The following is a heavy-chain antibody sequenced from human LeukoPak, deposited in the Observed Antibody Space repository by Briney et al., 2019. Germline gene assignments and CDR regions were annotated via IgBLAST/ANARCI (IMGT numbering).Heavy chain of an antibody. D-gene: IGHD2-2*01. CDR3: ARVYQSAEYYFDY. J-gene: IGHJ4*02. Sequence: SETLSLTCTVSGGSIDSYYWSWIRQPPGKGREWIGYIYYTGSTEYHPSLKSRVTISLDTSKNQFSLKLTSVTAADTAVYYCARVYQSAEYYFDYWGQGNQVSVSS. CDR1: GGSIDSYY. CDR2: IYYTGST. V-gene: IGHV4-59*01.